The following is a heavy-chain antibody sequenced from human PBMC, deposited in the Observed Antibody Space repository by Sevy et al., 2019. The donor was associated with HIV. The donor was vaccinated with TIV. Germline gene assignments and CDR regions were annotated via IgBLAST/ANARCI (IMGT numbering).Heavy chain of an antibody. Sequence: GESLKISCAASGFTFDDYAMHWVRQAPGKGLEWVSLISWDGGSTYYADSVKGRFTISRDNSKNSLYLQMNSLRAEDTALYYCAKGAAGTGRDYFDYWGQGTLVTVSS. D-gene: IGHD6-13*01. CDR2: ISWDGGST. V-gene: IGHV3-43D*03. CDR1: GFTFDDYA. J-gene: IGHJ4*02. CDR3: AKGAAGTGRDYFDY.